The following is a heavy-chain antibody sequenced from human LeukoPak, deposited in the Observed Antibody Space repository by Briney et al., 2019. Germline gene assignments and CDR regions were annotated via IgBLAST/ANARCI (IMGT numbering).Heavy chain of an antibody. Sequence: GASVKVSCKASGGTFSSYAISWVRQAPGQGLEWTGGIIPIFGTANYAQKFQGRVTITADKSTSTAYMELSSLRSEDTAVYYCARDAEYCGGDCWGQGTLVTVSS. CDR2: IIPIFGTA. J-gene: IGHJ4*02. CDR3: ARDAEYCGGDC. D-gene: IGHD2-21*01. V-gene: IGHV1-69*06. CDR1: GGTFSSYA.